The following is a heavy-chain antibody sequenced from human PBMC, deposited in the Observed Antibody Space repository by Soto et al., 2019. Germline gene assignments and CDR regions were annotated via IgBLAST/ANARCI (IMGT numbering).Heavy chain of an antibody. V-gene: IGHV3-11*01. CDR1: GFSFSDYY. CDR2: ISSSGSSI. Sequence: GSLRLSCAASGFSFSDYYMSWIRQAPGKGLEWVSYISSSGSSIYYADSVKGRFTISRDNAKNSLYLQMNSLRAEDTAVYYCARVTGTSDAFDIWGQGTMVTVS. J-gene: IGHJ3*02. CDR3: ARVTGTSDAFDI. D-gene: IGHD1-20*01.